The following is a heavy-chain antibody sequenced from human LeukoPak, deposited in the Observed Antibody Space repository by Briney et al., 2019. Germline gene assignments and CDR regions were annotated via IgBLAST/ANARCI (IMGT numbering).Heavy chain of an antibody. Sequence: SGTLSLTCAVSGGSISSSNWWSWVRQPPGKGPEWIGEIYHSGSTNYNPSLKSRVTISVDKSKNQFSLKLSSVTAADTAVYYCARVSSSGWYGAFDIWGQGTMVTVSS. J-gene: IGHJ3*02. D-gene: IGHD6-19*01. V-gene: IGHV4-4*02. CDR3: ARVSSSGWYGAFDI. CDR1: GGSISSSNW. CDR2: IYHSGST.